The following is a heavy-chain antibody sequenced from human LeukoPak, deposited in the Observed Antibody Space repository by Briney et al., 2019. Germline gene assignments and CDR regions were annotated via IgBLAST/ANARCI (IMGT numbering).Heavy chain of an antibody. J-gene: IGHJ5*02. D-gene: IGHD1-26*01. CDR1: GYTFTGYY. CDR2: INLNSGGT. V-gene: IGHV1-2*02. Sequence: ASVKVSCKASGYTFTGYYMHWVRQAPGQGLEWMGWINLNSGGTNYAQKFQGRVTMTWDTSISTAYMELSRLRSDDTAVYYCARDSRFYSGSYSGGRANWFDPWGQGTLVTVSS. CDR3: ARDSRFYSGSYSGGRANWFDP.